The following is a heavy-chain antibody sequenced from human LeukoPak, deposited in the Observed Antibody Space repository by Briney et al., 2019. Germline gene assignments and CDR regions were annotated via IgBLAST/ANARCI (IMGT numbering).Heavy chain of an antibody. CDR2: MNPNSGNT. CDR3: ARDGSYYEGFDY. D-gene: IGHD1-26*01. CDR1: GYTFTSYD. Sequence: WASVKVSCKASGYTFTSYDINWVRQATGQGLGWMGWMNPNSGNTGYAQKFQGRVTMTRNTSISTAYMELSSLRSEDTAVYYCARDGSYYEGFDYWGQGTLVTVSS. J-gene: IGHJ4*02. V-gene: IGHV1-8*01.